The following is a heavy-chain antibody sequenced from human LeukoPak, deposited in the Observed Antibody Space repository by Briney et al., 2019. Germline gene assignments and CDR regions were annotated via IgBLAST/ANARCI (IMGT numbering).Heavy chain of an antibody. CDR1: GYPFTNYG. V-gene: IGHV1-18*01. Sequence: ASVKVSCKASGYPFTNYGISWVRQAPGQGLEWMGWISTYTGNTKYAQRFQGRVIMTTDTSTITAYMELRSLRSDDTAVFYCARDFWVRHSAPAPKDLWGQGTLVTVSS. CDR2: ISTYTGNT. D-gene: IGHD2-2*01. J-gene: IGHJ5*02. CDR3: ARDFWVRHSAPAPKDL.